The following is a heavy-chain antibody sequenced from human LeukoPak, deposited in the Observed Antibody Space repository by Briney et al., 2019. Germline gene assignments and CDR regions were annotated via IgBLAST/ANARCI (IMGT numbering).Heavy chain of an antibody. Sequence: ASVKVSCTASGYTFTGYYMHWVRQAPGQGLEWMGWINPNSGGTNYAQKFQGRVTMTRDTSISTAYMELSRLRSDDTAVYYCARGPMYSSSSVDYFDYWGQGTLVTVS. V-gene: IGHV1-2*02. J-gene: IGHJ4*02. D-gene: IGHD6-6*01. CDR2: INPNSGGT. CDR3: ARGPMYSSSSVDYFDY. CDR1: GYTFTGYY.